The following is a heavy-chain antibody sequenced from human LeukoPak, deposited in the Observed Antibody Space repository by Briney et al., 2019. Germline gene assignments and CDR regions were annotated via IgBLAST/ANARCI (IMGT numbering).Heavy chain of an antibody. CDR1: GYSFEDYA. D-gene: IGHD4-17*01. J-gene: IGHJ4*02. V-gene: IGHV3-9*01. Sequence: GGSVRLSCAASGYSFEDYAVRWVRQPPGKGLEWVSGVSWNSGNVGYADSVKGRFTISRDTATNFLYLQMSSLTAEDTALYYCAKAVYGDFQSTVDYWGRGTLVTVSS. CDR3: AKAVYGDFQSTVDY. CDR2: VSWNSGNV.